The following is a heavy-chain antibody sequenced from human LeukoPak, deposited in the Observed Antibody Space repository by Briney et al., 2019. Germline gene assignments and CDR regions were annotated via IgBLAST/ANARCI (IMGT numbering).Heavy chain of an antibody. J-gene: IGHJ4*02. D-gene: IGHD4-17*01. CDR3: ARYSVDYGPWFPDY. Sequence: ASVKVSCKASGYMFTAYYIHWVRQAPGQGLEWMGFINPKNDVTHYTQNFQGRVTVTSDTSNSTVYMELSRLNSDDTALYYCARYSVDYGPWFPDYWGQGTLVTVSS. CDR2: INPKNDVT. CDR1: GYMFTAYY. V-gene: IGHV1-2*02.